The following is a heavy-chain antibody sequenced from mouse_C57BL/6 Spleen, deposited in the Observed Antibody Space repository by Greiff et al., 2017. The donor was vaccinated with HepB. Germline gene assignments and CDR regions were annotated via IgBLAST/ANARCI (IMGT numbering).Heavy chain of an antibody. D-gene: IGHD4-1*01. CDR2: ILPGSGST. V-gene: IGHV1-9*01. CDR1: GYTFTGYW. Sequence: QVQLQQSGAELMKPGASVKLSCKATGYTFTGYWIEWVKQRPGHGLEWIGEILPGSGSTNYNEKFKGKATFTADTSSNTAYMQLSSLTTEDSAIYYCARSGGAGRRYYYAMDYWGQGTSVTVSS. CDR3: ARSGGAGRRYYYAMDY. J-gene: IGHJ4*01.